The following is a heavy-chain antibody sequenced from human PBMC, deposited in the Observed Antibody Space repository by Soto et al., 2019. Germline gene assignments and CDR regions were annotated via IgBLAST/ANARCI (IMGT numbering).Heavy chain of an antibody. CDR2: IKQDGSEK. Sequence: EVQLVESGGGLVQPGGSLRLSCAASGFTFSNYWMSWVRQAPGKGLEWVANIKQDGSEKYYVDSVKGRFTISRDNAKNSLYLQMNSLRAEDTAVYYCARAGGWLYADYGGQGTLVTVSS. D-gene: IGHD6-19*01. J-gene: IGHJ4*02. CDR1: GFTFSNYW. CDR3: ARAGGWLYADY. V-gene: IGHV3-7*01.